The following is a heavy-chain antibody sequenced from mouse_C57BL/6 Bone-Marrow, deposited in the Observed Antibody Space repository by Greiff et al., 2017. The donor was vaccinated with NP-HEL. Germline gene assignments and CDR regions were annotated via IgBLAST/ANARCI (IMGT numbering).Heavy chain of an antibody. CDR1: GYTFTSSW. Sequence: QVQLQQPGAELVRPGTSVKLSCKASGYTFTSSWMHWVKRRPGQGLEWIGVIDPSDSYTNYNQKFKGKATLTVDTSSSTAYMQLSSLTSEDSAVYYCARDRLYGSYYAMDYWGQGTSVTVSS. J-gene: IGHJ4*01. D-gene: IGHD1-1*01. CDR3: ARDRLYGSYYAMDY. CDR2: IDPSDSYT. V-gene: IGHV1-59*01.